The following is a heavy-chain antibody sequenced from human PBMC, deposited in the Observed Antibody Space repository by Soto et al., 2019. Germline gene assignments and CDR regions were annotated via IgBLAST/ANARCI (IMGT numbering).Heavy chain of an antibody. CDR1: GFALSRYW. J-gene: IGHJ6*02. Sequence: GGSLRLSCTASGFALSRYWMYWVRQAPGKGLVWVSHINSGGNITPYAESVRGRFTISRDNSKNTLYLDMHSLTTDDTAVYFCARSLWSPYFYYGLDVWGHRTTVTVSS. D-gene: IGHD2-21*01. CDR2: INSGGNIT. V-gene: IGHV3-74*01. CDR3: ARSLWSPYFYYGLDV.